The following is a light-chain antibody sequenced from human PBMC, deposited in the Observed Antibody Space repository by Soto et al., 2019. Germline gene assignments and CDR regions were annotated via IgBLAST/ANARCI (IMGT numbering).Light chain of an antibody. CDR3: KKYGSSPLT. V-gene: IGKV3-20*01. CDR2: DAS. CDR1: QSVRSNY. J-gene: IGKJ4*01. Sequence: EIVLTQSPDTLSLSPGERATLSCRASQSVRSNYLAWYQQKPGQAPRFLIYDASSRATGIPDRFSGSGSGTAFTLTTRRLETEYFAVFYCKKYGSSPLTFGGGTKVDIK.